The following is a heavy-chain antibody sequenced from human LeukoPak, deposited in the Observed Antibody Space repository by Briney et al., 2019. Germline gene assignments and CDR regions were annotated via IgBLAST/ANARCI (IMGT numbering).Heavy chain of an antibody. CDR1: GGSTSSSSYY. D-gene: IGHD1-26*01. V-gene: IGHV4-39*01. CDR2: IFYSGST. CDR3: ARVIRELLTHYYYGMDV. Sequence: PSETLSLTCTVSGGSTSSSSYYWGWIRQPPGKGLEWIGSIFYSGSTYYNPSLKSRVTISVDTSKIQFSLKLSSVTAADTAVYYCARVIRELLTHYYYGMDVWGQGTTVTVSS. J-gene: IGHJ6*02.